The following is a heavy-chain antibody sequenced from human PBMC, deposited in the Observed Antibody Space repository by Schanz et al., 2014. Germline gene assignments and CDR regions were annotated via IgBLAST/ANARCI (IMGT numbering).Heavy chain of an antibody. Sequence: EVHLLESGGGLVQPGGSLRLSCAASGFTFSNHALSWVRQAPGKGLEWVGRIKSKVDGGTTDNAAPVQGRFTISRDDSKNTLHLQMNSLKTEDTAVYYCSTDLTAVDYDAIGLWGQGTMVTVS. J-gene: IGHJ3*01. CDR2: IKSKVDGGTT. D-gene: IGHD4-17*01. V-gene: IGHV3-15*01. CDR1: GFTFSNHA. CDR3: STDLTAVDYDAIGL.